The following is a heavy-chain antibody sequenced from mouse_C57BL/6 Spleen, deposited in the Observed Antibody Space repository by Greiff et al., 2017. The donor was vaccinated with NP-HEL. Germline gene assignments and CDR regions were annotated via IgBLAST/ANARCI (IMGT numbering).Heavy chain of an antibody. CDR3: TTWAGTGPYYLDY. V-gene: IGHV14-4*01. J-gene: IGHJ2*01. CDR1: GFNIKDDY. CDR2: IDPENGDT. D-gene: IGHD4-1*01. Sequence: EVKLQESGAELVRPGASVKLSCTASGFNIKDDYMHWVKQRPEQGLEWIGWIDPENGDTEYASKFQGKATITADTSSNTAYLQLSSLTSEDTAVYYGTTWAGTGPYYLDYWGQGTTLTVSS.